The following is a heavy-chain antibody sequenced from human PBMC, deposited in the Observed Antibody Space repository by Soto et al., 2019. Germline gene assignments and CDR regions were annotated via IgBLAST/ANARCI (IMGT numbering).Heavy chain of an antibody. J-gene: IGHJ3*02. CDR1: GFTFSSYG. CDR3: ARDLRLQPRGGAFDI. Sequence: GGSLRLSCAASGFTFSSYGMHWVRQAPGKGLEWVAVIWYDGSNKYYADSVKGRFTISRDNSKNTLYLQMNSLRAEDTAVYYCARDLRLQPRGGAFDIWGQGTMVTVSS. D-gene: IGHD1-1*01. CDR2: IWYDGSNK. V-gene: IGHV3-33*01.